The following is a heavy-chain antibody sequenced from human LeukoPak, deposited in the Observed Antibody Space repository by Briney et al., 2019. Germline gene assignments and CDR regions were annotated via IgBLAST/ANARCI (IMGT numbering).Heavy chain of an antibody. CDR3: ARDSGEAWYSSGWYDFDY. Sequence: SETLSLTCTVSGGSISSYYWSWIRQPAGKGLEWIGRIYTSGSTNYNPSLKSRVTMSVDTSKNQFSLKLSSVTAADTAVYYCARDSGEAWYSSGWYDFDYWGQGTLVTVSS. CDR1: GGSISSYY. CDR2: IYTSGST. J-gene: IGHJ4*02. D-gene: IGHD6-19*01. V-gene: IGHV4-4*07.